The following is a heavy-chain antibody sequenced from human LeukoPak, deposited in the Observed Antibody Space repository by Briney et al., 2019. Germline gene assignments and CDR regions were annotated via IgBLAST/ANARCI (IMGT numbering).Heavy chain of an antibody. Sequence: ASVKVSCKASGYTFTCYYIHWVRQAPGQGLEWMGWINPNSGGTNYAQKFQGRVTMTRDTSISTAYMELSRLRSDDTAVYYRARGEVPAARYYYYYGMDVWGQGTTVTVSS. CDR1: GYTFTCYY. V-gene: IGHV1-2*02. D-gene: IGHD2-2*01. CDR3: ARGEVPAARYYYYYGMDV. J-gene: IGHJ6*02. CDR2: INPNSGGT.